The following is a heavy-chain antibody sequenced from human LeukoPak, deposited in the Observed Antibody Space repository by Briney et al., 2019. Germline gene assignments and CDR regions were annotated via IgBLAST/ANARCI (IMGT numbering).Heavy chain of an antibody. Sequence: SETLSLTCAVSGGSISSSKWWSWVRQSPGKGLEWIGEIYHSGSTNYNPSLKSRLTISVDKSKNRFSLKLTSVTAADTAVYYCARDRPTLRYFDWSHAFDIWGQGTMVIVSS. CDR1: GGSISSSKW. D-gene: IGHD3-9*01. V-gene: IGHV4-4*02. CDR2: IYHSGST. J-gene: IGHJ3*02. CDR3: ARDRPTLRYFDWSHAFDI.